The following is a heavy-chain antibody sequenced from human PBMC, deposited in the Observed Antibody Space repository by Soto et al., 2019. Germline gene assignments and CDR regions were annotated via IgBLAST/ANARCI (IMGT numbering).Heavy chain of an antibody. Sequence: QITLKESGPPLVKPSRTLTLTCTFSGFSLSTSGVDVGWIRQPPGKALEWLSLIYWDDDKRYKPSLKSRLTITKGTSRNQLVLTMTNMDPLDTATYYCAHRRPYSNSPEYFFDYWGQGTLVTVSS. V-gene: IGHV2-5*02. CDR2: IYWDDDK. D-gene: IGHD6-6*01. CDR3: AHRRPYSNSPEYFFDY. CDR1: GFSLSTSGVD. J-gene: IGHJ4*02.